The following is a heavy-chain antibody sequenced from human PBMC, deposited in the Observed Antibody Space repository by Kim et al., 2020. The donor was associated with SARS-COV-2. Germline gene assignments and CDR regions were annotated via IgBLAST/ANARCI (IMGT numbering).Heavy chain of an antibody. J-gene: IGHJ4*02. CDR3: ARAFCGGGSCYSGDY. Sequence: ASVKGRFTISRDDSKNSLYLQMNSLKTEDTAVYYCARAFCGGGSCYSGDYSGQGTLVTVSS. D-gene: IGHD2-15*01. V-gene: IGHV3-72*01.